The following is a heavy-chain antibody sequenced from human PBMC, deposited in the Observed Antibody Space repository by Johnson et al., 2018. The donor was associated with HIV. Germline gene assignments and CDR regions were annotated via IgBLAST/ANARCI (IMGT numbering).Heavy chain of an antibody. CDR1: GFKFSDFY. J-gene: IGHJ3*01. CDR3: AREMVTTGFRAVDL. CDR2: ISGYGRTI. D-gene: IGHD1-1*01. V-gene: IGHV3-11*04. Sequence: QVHLVESGGGLVKPGGSLRLSCAVSGFKFSDFYMAWIRQAPGKGLEWISYISGYGRTIYYADSVRGRFTISRDNAKNSLYLQMTSLRAEDTAVYFCAREMVTTGFRAVDLWGQGTMVTVSS.